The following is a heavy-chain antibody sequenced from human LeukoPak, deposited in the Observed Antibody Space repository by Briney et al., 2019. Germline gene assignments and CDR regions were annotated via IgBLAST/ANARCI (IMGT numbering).Heavy chain of an antibody. CDR3: ARDQSSYYDFWSGYSAENWFDP. CDR1: GFTFSSYS. Sequence: GGSLRLSCAASGFTFSSYSMNWVRQAPGKGLEWVSYISSSSSTIYYADSVKGRFTISRDNAKNSLYLQTNSLRAEDTAVYYCARDQSSYYDFWSGYSAENWFDPWGQGTLVTVSS. J-gene: IGHJ5*02. V-gene: IGHV3-48*01. CDR2: ISSSSSTI. D-gene: IGHD3-3*01.